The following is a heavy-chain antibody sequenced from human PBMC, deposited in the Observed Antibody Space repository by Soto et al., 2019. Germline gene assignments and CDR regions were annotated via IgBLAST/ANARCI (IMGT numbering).Heavy chain of an antibody. Sequence: QVELVESGGGLVKPGGSLRLSCTDSGLTFSDYYMSWIRQAPGKGLEWVSYISSSSNYAIYADSVKGRFTISRDNAKKSLYLQMNSLRAEDTAVYYCARGMGAARGVQHWGLGTLVTVSS. V-gene: IGHV3-11*06. J-gene: IGHJ1*01. D-gene: IGHD6-6*01. CDR2: ISSSSNYA. CDR1: GLTFSDYY. CDR3: ARGMGAARGVQH.